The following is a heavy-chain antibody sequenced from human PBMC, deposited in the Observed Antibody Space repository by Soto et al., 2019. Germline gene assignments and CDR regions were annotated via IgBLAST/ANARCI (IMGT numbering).Heavy chain of an antibody. CDR1: GGSISSYY. D-gene: IGHD6-13*01. CDR2: IYYSGST. J-gene: IGHJ5*02. CDR3: ARARIAAAGDRRNWFDP. V-gene: IGHV4-59*01. Sequence: SETLSLTCTVSGGSISSYYWSWIRQPPGKGLEWIGYIYYSGSTNYNPSLKSRVTISVDTSKNQFSLKLSSVTAADTAVYYCARARIAAAGDRRNWFDPWGQGTLVTVSS.